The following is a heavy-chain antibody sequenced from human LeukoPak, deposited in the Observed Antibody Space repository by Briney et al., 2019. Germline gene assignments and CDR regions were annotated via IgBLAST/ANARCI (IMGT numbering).Heavy chain of an antibody. CDR3: ARHDIYYYGMDV. CDR1: GFTFSSYG. Sequence: GGSLRLSCAASGFTFSSYGMHWVRQAPGKGLEWVAFIRYDGSNKYYADSVKGRFTISRDNSKNTLYLQMNSLRAEDTAVYYCARHDIYYYGMDVWGQGTTVTVSS. CDR2: IRYDGSNK. D-gene: IGHD3-9*01. V-gene: IGHV3-30*02. J-gene: IGHJ6*02.